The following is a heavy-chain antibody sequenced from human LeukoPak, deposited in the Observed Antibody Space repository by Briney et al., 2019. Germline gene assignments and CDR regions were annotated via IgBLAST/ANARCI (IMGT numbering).Heavy chain of an antibody. CDR3: ASQRQGYDYVWGSYRDSYPFDY. Sequence: GASVKVSCKASGYTFTSYDINWVRQATGQGLEWMGWMNPNSGNTGYAQKFQGRVTMTRNTSIGTAYMELSSLRSEDTAVYYCASQRQGYDYVWGSYRDSYPFDYWGQGTLVTVSS. CDR2: MNPNSGNT. J-gene: IGHJ4*02. CDR1: GYTFTSYD. V-gene: IGHV1-8*01. D-gene: IGHD3-16*02.